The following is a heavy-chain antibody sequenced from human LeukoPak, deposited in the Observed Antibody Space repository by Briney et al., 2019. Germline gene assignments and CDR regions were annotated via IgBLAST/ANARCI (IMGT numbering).Heavy chain of an antibody. CDR1: GYTFTNYG. D-gene: IGHD1-26*01. V-gene: IGHV1-18*01. Sequence: ASVKVSCKASGYTFTNYGITWVRQAPGQGLEWMGWISAYNGNTNYAQKVQGRVTMTTDTSTSTAYMELRSLRSDDTAVYYCARAAWVGALDYWGQGTLVTVSS. CDR2: ISAYNGNT. J-gene: IGHJ4*02. CDR3: ARAAWVGALDY.